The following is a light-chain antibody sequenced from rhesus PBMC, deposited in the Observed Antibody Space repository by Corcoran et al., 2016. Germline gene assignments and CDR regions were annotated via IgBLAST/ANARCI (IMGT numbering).Light chain of an antibody. J-gene: IGKJ2*01. V-gene: IGKV1-22*01. CDR1: QSISSW. Sequence: DIQMTQSPSSLSASVGDTVTITCRASQSISSWLAWYQQKPGKAPKLLIYKASSLQSGVPSRFSGRGSGTDFTLTISSLQSEDFATYYCQQYSSSPYSFCQGAKVEIK. CDR3: QQYSSSPYS. CDR2: KAS.